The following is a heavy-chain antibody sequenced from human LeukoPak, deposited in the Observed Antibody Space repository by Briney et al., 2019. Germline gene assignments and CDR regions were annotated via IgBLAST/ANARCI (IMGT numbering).Heavy chain of an antibody. CDR1: GFTFSSYA. D-gene: IGHD5-18*01. CDR2: ISGSGGGT. Sequence: GGSLRLSCAASGFTFSSYAMSWVRQAPGKGLEYVSFISGSGGGTNYADSVKGRFTISGDNSKNTLYLQMNSLRAEDTAVYYCATAKVYSYGDFDYWGQGTLVTVSS. CDR3: ATAKVYSYGDFDY. V-gene: IGHV3-23*01. J-gene: IGHJ4*02.